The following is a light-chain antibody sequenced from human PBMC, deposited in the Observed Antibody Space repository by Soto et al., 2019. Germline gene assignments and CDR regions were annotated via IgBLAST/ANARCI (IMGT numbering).Light chain of an antibody. CDR3: QQRTDWPPVYT. J-gene: IGKJ2*01. CDR1: QSVSSF. CDR2: DVS. Sequence: EIVLTQSPVTLSLSPGDRATLSCRPSQSVSSFLAWYQQEPGQPPRLLIYDVSNRAAGIPARFSGSGSGTDFTLTISSLEPEDFAVYYCQQRTDWPPVYTFGQGTKLEIK. V-gene: IGKV3-11*01.